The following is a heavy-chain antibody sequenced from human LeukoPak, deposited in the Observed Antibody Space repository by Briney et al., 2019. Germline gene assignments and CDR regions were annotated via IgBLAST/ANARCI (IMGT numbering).Heavy chain of an antibody. V-gene: IGHV3-72*01. Sequence: PGGSLRLSCAASGFTFSDHYMDWVRQAPGKGLEWVGRTRNKANSYTTEYAASVKGRFTISRDDSKNSLYLQMNSLKTEDTAVYYCARFALKTPPTDWGQGTLVTVSS. CDR2: TRNKANSYTT. CDR3: ARFALKTPPTD. CDR1: GFTFSDHY. J-gene: IGHJ4*02.